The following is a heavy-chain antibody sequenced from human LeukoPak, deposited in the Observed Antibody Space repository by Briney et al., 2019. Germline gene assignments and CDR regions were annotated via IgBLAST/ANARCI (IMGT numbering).Heavy chain of an antibody. D-gene: IGHD2-2*01. Sequence: PGGSLRLSCAASGFTFSNYAMTWVRQAPGKGLEWVGHIKNKTNGGTTDYAAPVKGRFIISRDDSKNTLYLQMNSLRTEDTAVYYCARGFCSSTSCYQGPFDFWGQGTLVTVSS. CDR2: IKNKTNGGTT. CDR3: ARGFCSSTSCYQGPFDF. V-gene: IGHV3-15*01. CDR1: GFTFSNYA. J-gene: IGHJ4*02.